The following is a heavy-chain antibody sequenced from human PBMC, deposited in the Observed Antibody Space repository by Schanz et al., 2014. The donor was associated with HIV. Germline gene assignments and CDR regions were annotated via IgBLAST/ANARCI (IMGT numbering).Heavy chain of an antibody. D-gene: IGHD3-10*01. CDR1: GFSFSNYA. V-gene: IGHV3-23*01. Sequence: EVRLLESGGGTVQPGGSLRLSCAASGFSFSNYAMNWVRQTAGKGLAWVSGISGSGGSTYYSDSVKGRFTISRDNSKNTLYLQMNSLRGEDTATYFCARGSGPYYYYYGMDVWGQGTTVTVSS. CDR3: ARGSGPYYYYYGMDV. J-gene: IGHJ6*02. CDR2: ISGSGGST.